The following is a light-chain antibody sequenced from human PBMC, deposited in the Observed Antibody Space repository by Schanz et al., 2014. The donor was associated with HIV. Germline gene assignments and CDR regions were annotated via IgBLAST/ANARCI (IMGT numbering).Light chain of an antibody. CDR1: RSDIGNYDF. J-gene: IGLJ1*01. V-gene: IGLV2-8*01. CDR3: KSYSSEGSPYV. Sequence: QSALTQPPSASGSPGQSVTISCTGTRSDIGNYDFVSWYQQHPGQAPKLIIYEVTKRPSGVPARFSGSKSDNTASLTISGLQAEDEADYYCKSYSSEGSPYVIGTGTKLTVL. CDR2: EVT.